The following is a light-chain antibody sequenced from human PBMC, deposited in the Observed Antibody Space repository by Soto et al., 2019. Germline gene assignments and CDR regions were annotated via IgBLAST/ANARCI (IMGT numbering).Light chain of an antibody. J-gene: IGKJ4*01. V-gene: IGKV3D-20*02. Sequence: SLSPGTLSLSPGERAALTYRASQSVSSSRLAWYQHRPGQAPRLLIYDASDRATGIPDRFSGSGSGTDFTLTISSLEPEDFALYFCQQRSNWPLTFGGGTKVDIK. CDR1: QSVSSSR. CDR3: QQRSNWPLT. CDR2: DAS.